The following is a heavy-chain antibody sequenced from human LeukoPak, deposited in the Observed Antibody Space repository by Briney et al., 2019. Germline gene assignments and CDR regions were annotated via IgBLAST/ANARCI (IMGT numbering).Heavy chain of an antibody. J-gene: IGHJ4*01. V-gene: IGHV1-2*02. CDR3: AREVASGYCIDGVCPPFGY. D-gene: IGHD2-8*01. CDR1: GYTFTGHY. CDR2: ISPSSGGT. Sequence: ASVKVSCKASGYTFTGHYLHWVRQAPGQGLEWMGWISPSSGGTNYAQKFQGRVTMTSDTSIRTAYMELSRLRSDDTAVYYCAREVASGYCIDGVCPPFGYWGHGTLVTVSS.